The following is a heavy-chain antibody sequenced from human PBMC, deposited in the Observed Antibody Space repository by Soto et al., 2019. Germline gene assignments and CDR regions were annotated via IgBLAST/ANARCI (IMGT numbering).Heavy chain of an antibody. Sequence: QVQLQESGPGLVKPSDTLSLTCAVSGYSISSSNWWGWIRQPPGKGLEWIGYIYYSGTTYYNPSFNRRFSLSVYTSRNLNCPRLTSVTAGDTAVYYYARMEIQGPIDYCGQGALVTVSS. V-gene: IGHV4-28*01. CDR1: GYSISSSNW. CDR3: ARMEIQGPIDY. J-gene: IGHJ4*02. CDR2: IYYSGTT. D-gene: IGHD3-3*01.